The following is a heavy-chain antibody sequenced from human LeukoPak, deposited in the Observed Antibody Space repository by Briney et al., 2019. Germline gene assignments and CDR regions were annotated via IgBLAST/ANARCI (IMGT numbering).Heavy chain of an antibody. V-gene: IGHV1-2*02. D-gene: IGHD6-19*01. CDR1: GYTFTAYY. Sequence: ASVKVSCKASGYTFTAYYLHWVRQAPGQGLEWMGWSNPNSGGKNYAQKFQGRVTLTGDTSISTAYMELSRLRSDDTAVYYCARETSGWNEKLNNGYAFHIWGQGTMVTVSS. CDR2: SNPNSGGK. J-gene: IGHJ3*02. CDR3: ARETSGWNEKLNNGYAFHI.